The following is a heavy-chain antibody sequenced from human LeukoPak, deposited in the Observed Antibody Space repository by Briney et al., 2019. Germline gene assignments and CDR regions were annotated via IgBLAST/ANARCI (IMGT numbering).Heavy chain of an antibody. D-gene: IGHD5-18*01. CDR2: ISSNGGST. V-gene: IGHV3-64D*06. Sequence: GGSLRLSCSASGFSFSYYAMHWVRQAPGKGLEYVSAISSNGGSTYYADSVKGRFTISRDNSKNTLYLQMSSLRAEDTALYYCVKAGPAMVMRSCWFDPWGQGTLVTVSS. CDR3: VKAGPAMVMRSCWFDP. J-gene: IGHJ5*02. CDR1: GFSFSYYA.